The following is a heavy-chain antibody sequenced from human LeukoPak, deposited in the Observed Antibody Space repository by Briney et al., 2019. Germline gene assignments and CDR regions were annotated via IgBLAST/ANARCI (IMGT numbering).Heavy chain of an antibody. V-gene: IGHV3-74*01. CDR3: AKDGGDIVVVPPDY. CDR2: INTDGSST. J-gene: IGHJ4*02. D-gene: IGHD2-2*01. Sequence: GGSLRLSCAASGFTFSSYWMHWVRQAPGKGLVWVSRINTDGSSTSYADSVKGRFTISRDNAKNTLYLQMNSLRAEDTAVYYCAKDGGDIVVVPPDYWGQGTLVTVSS. CDR1: GFTFSSYW.